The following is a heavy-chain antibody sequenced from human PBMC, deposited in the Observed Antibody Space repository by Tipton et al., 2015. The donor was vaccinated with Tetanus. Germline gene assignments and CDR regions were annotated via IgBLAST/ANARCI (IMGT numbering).Heavy chain of an antibody. V-gene: IGHV3-74*01. CDR2: INGHGTNT. J-gene: IGHJ3*01. Sequence: GSLRLSCAAPGFTFSTYWMHWVRQAPGKGLMWVSRINGHGTNTAYADSVKGRFTISRDNAKNTLYLQMNSLRAEDTAVYYCARLGRNSLGAFDVWGQGTLVSVSS. CDR3: ARLGRNSLGAFDV. CDR1: GFTFSTYW. D-gene: IGHD7-27*01.